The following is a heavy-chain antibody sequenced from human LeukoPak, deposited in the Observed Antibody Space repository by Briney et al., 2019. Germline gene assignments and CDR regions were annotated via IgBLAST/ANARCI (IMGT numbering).Heavy chain of an antibody. CDR3: AKVVQYTASTGTGLDY. Sequence: GGALRLSRAAPGFIFSNYGMQWVREAPGKGLGWVAVIWYEGSYKYSADSVKGRFAMSRDNSNNTLYLQMNSLRAEDTAIYYCAKVVQYTASTGTGLDYWGQGTLVTVSS. CDR2: IWYEGSYK. CDR1: GFIFSNYG. V-gene: IGHV3-33*06. J-gene: IGHJ4*02. D-gene: IGHD6-13*01.